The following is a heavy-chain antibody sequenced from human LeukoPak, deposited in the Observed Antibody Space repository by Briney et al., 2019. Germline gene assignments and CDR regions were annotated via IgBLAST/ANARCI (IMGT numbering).Heavy chain of an antibody. CDR1: SDSISSGDYY. D-gene: IGHD4-17*01. J-gene: IGHJ4*02. CDR2: INKKGGT. V-gene: IGHV4-30-4*01. CDR3: AREHKSYGDYPYYFDS. Sequence: SQTLSLTCTVSSDSISSGDYYWSWIRQPAGKGLEFIGYINKKGGTFYNPPLKSRVSISIDTSKNQFSLKLTPVTAADTAVYFCAREHKSYGDYPYYFDSWGQGTLVTVSS.